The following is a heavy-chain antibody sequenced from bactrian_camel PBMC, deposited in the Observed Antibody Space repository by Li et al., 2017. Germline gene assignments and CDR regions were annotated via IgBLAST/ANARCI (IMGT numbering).Heavy chain of an antibody. CDR2: ISAVSILGS. Sequence: VQLVESGGGSAQAGGSLRLSCVASGFAFSSYAVHWVRQAPGKGLEWVSHISAVSILGSTYADSVKGRFTISQDNAENTLSLQLNSLKPEDTAMYYCAKDDGGDYHGGTGQLHNWGQGTQVTVS. CDR1: GFAFSSYA. V-gene: IGHV3S42*01. D-gene: IGHD5*01. J-gene: IGHJ4*01. CDR3: AKDDGGDYHGGTGQLHN.